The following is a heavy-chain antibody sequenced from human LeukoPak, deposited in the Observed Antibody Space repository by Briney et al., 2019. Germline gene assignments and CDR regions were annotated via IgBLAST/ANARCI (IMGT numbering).Heavy chain of an antibody. D-gene: IGHD3-10*01. J-gene: IGHJ4*02. CDR3: AKMVRGVHYYFDY. CDR2: ISGSGGST. V-gene: IGHV3-23*01. Sequence: GGSLRLSCAASGFTFSSYAMSWVRQAPGKGLEWVSAISGSGGSTYYADSVKGRFTISRDNSKNTPYLQMNSLRAGDTAVYYCAKMVRGVHYYFDYWGQGTLVTVSS. CDR1: GFTFSSYA.